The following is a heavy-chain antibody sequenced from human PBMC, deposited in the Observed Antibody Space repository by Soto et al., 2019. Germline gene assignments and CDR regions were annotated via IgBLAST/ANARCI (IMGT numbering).Heavy chain of an antibody. D-gene: IGHD4-4*01. J-gene: IGHJ4*02. CDR2: TGGGIGP. Sequence: EVQLLESGGGWLAPVASLKLALTVSGFPFRKYTISWVRQAPGKVLEWVSTTGGGIGPYYADSVKGRFTISRDLSKNPLYLQMNSLRADDTAVYYCGKVPDGVNSNAPYYWGQGTLVTVSS. CDR3: GKVPDGVNSNAPYY. CDR1: GFPFRKYT. V-gene: IGHV3-23*01.